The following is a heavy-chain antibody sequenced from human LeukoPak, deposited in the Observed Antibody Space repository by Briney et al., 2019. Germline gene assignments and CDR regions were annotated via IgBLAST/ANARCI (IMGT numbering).Heavy chain of an antibody. CDR2: INPSGGST. D-gene: IGHD2-2*01. CDR3: ARWDWDCSRTSCYGVVTAPYYFDY. J-gene: IGHJ4*02. CDR1: GYTFTSYY. Sequence: GASVKASCKASGYTFTSYYMHWVRQAPGQGLEWMGIINPSGGSTNYAQKFQGRVTMTRDTSTSTVYMELSSLRSEDTAVYYCARWDWDCSRTSCYGVVTAPYYFDYWGQGTLVTVSS. V-gene: IGHV1-46*01.